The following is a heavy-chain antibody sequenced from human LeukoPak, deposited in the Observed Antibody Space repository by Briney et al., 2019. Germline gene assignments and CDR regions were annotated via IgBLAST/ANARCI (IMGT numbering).Heavy chain of an antibody. CDR3: AKESGKFDY. CDR2: ISADGGST. Sequence: GGSLRLSCVASGLTFNDSAMHWVRQAPGKGLEWVSLISADGGSTFSADSVKGRFSISRDNSKNSLYLQMNSLRSEDTAMYYCAKESGKFDYWGQGTLVAVSS. V-gene: IGHV3-43*02. CDR1: GLTFNDSA. J-gene: IGHJ4*02.